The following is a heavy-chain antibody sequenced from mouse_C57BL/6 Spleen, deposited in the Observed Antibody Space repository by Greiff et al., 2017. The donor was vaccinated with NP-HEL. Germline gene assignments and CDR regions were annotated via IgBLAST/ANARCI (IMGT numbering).Heavy chain of an antibody. V-gene: IGHV3-8*01. CDR2: ISYSGST. Sequence: EVKVVESGPGLAKPSQTLSLTCSVTGFSITSDYWNWIRKFPGNKLEYMGYISYSGSTYYNPSLKSRISITRDTSKNQYYLQMNSETTEDTAAYYCVRGGAMDYWGQGTSVTVSS. J-gene: IGHJ4*01. CDR1: GFSITSDY. CDR3: VRGGAMDY.